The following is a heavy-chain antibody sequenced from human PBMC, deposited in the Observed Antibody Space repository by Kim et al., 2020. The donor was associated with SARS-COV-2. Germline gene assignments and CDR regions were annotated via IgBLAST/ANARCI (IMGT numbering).Heavy chain of an antibody. CDR1: GFTFSSYA. CDR2: ISYDGSNK. CDR3: ARARYSGRPGDPFQP. Sequence: GGSLRLSCAASGFTFSSYAMHWVRQAPGKGLEWVAVISYDGSNKYYADSVKGRFTISRDNSKNTLYLQMNSLRAEDTAVYYCARARYSGRPGDPFQPWGQGTLVTVSP. J-gene: IGHJ1*01. V-gene: IGHV3-30-3*01. D-gene: IGHD1-26*01.